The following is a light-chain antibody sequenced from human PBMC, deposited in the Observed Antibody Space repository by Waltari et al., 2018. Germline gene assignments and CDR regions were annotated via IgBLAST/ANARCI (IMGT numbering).Light chain of an antibody. CDR2: TNK. J-gene: IGLJ2*01. CDR3: AAWDDSLSGVV. CDR1: SSNNGRNY. V-gene: IGLV1-47*02. Sequence: QSVLTQPPSASGTPGQRVTISCSGSSSNNGRNYVYWYQQLPGTAPKLLIYTNKPRLSGVPDPLSCAKSGTSDSLAVSWLRSEDEAEYYCAAWDDSLSGVVFGGGTKLTVL.